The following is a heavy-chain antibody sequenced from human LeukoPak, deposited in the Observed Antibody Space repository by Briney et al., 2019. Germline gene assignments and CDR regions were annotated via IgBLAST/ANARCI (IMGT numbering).Heavy chain of an antibody. CDR3: ARDRPNYHEANGHYYNRDGDH. Sequence: GGSLRLSCAASGFTFQIYAMSWVRLAPGKGLQWVASICGTAGCTFYTDSVKGRFTISRDNSKDTLYLQMNDLRADDTAIYYCARDRPNYHEANGHYYNRDGDHWGQGALVTVSS. D-gene: IGHD1-14*01. CDR1: GFTFQIYA. V-gene: IGHV3-23*01. CDR2: ICGTAGCT. J-gene: IGHJ5*02.